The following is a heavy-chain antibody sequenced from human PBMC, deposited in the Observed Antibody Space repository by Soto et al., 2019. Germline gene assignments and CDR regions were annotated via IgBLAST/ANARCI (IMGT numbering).Heavy chain of an antibody. CDR3: AREVMNTVNTEDLNWFDP. Sequence: XSVKVSCNASGYPFTSNGIIWVRQAPGQGLEWMGWISAYNGNTNYAQKLQGRVTMTTDTSTSTAYMELRSLRSDDTAVYYCAREVMNTVNTEDLNWFDPWGQGTLVTVSS. D-gene: IGHD4-17*01. V-gene: IGHV1-18*01. CDR2: ISAYNGNT. CDR1: GYPFTSNG. J-gene: IGHJ5*02.